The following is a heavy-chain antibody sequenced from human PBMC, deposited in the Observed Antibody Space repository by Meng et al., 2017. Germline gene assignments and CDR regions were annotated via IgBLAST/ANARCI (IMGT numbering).Heavy chain of an antibody. Sequence: QLHHGGAGLLKSSETLLLPCAVLGGSFSGDHWSVTRQPPGKGLEWFGEINHSGSTNYNPSLKSRVPISVDTSKNQFSLKLSSVTAADTAVYYCARRRGGSSDWFDPWGQGTLVTVSS. D-gene: IGHD6-6*01. V-gene: IGHV4-34*01. CDR1: GGSFSGDH. CDR3: ARRRGGSSDWFDP. J-gene: IGHJ5*02. CDR2: INHSGST.